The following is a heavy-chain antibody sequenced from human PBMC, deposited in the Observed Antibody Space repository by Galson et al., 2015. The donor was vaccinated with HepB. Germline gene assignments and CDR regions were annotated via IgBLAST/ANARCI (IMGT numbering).Heavy chain of an antibody. J-gene: IGHJ4*02. CDR1: GYFFTGNY. CDR3: ARGWGIDYGDYEIVY. D-gene: IGHD4-17*01. Sequence: QSGAEVKKPGESLKISCKASGYFFTGNYMHWVRQAPGQGLEWMGWINPNSGGTNYAQKFQGWVTMTRDTSISTAYMELSRLRSDDTAVYYCARGWGIDYGDYEIVYWGQGTLVTVSS. V-gene: IGHV1-2*04. CDR2: INPNSGGT.